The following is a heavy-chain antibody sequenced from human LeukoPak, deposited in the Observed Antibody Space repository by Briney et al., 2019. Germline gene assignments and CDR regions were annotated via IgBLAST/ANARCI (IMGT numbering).Heavy chain of an antibody. CDR1: GFTFSSYE. V-gene: IGHV3-48*03. D-gene: IGHD2-15*01. CDR2: ISSSGSTI. Sequence: GGSLRLSCAAFGFTFSSYEMNWVRQAPGKGLEWVSYISSSGSTIYYADSVKGRFTISRDNAKNSLYLQMNSLRAEDTAVYYCATPPLVVTATPYAFDIWGQGTMVTVSS. J-gene: IGHJ3*02. CDR3: ATPPLVVTATPYAFDI.